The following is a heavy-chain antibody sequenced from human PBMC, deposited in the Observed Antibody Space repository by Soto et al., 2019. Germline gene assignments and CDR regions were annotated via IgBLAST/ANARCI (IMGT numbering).Heavy chain of an antibody. CDR1: GGTFSSYT. J-gene: IGHJ4*02. CDR3: AVRGREMATITPNDY. V-gene: IGHV1-69*02. D-gene: IGHD5-12*01. Sequence: QVQLVQSGAEVKKPGSSVKVSCKASGGTFSSYTISWVRQAPGQGLEWMGRIIPILGIANYAQKFQGRVTITADKSTSTAYMELSSLRSEDTAVYYCAVRGREMATITPNDYWGQGTLVTVSS. CDR2: IIPILGIA.